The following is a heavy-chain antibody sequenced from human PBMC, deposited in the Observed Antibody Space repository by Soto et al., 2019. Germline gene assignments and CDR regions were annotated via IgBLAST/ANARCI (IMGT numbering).Heavy chain of an antibody. J-gene: IGHJ6*02. Sequence: SETLSLTCTVSGGAINSTVYYWGWIRQPPGKGLEWIGSSNYGGPTYYSPSLQSRVTISLDTAKNHFSLNLRSVTAADTAVYYRARTGDYSTSVYYCYGWDVWGQGTRVTVAS. V-gene: IGHV4-39*01. D-gene: IGHD6-13*01. CDR3: ARTGDYSTSVYYCYGWDV. CDR2: SNYGGPT. CDR1: GGAINSTVYY.